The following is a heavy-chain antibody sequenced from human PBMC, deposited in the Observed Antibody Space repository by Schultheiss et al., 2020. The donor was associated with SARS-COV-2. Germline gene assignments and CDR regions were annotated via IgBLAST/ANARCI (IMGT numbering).Heavy chain of an antibody. CDR2: ISSSSSYI. CDR1: GFTFSSSW. J-gene: IGHJ4*02. V-gene: IGHV3-21*01. Sequence: GSLRLSCAASGFTFSSSWMYRVRQTPGKGLVWVSSISSSSSYIYYADSVKGRFTISRDNAKNSLYLQMNSLRAEDTAVYYCARDARNLVYWGQGTLVTVSS. D-gene: IGHD2-8*02. CDR3: ARDARNLVY.